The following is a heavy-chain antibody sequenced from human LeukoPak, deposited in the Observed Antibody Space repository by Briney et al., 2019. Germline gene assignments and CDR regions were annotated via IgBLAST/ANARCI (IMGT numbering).Heavy chain of an antibody. Sequence: PGGSLRLSCAASGFSFGGYGMHWVRQTPGKGLDWVSFVRYDGSKTYYGDSVKGRFTISRDNSNNTVYLQMNRLRPDDTAVYYCVRDGIGGSTTLDSWGQGTLVTVS. CDR3: VRDGIGGSTTLDS. J-gene: IGHJ5*01. V-gene: IGHV3-30*02. CDR1: GFSFGGYG. CDR2: VRYDGSKT. D-gene: IGHD3-16*01.